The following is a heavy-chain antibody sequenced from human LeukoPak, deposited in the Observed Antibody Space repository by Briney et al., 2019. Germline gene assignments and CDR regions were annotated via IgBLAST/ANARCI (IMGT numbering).Heavy chain of an antibody. D-gene: IGHD1-26*01. CDR1: GFTFSSYS. CDR3: ARVKRYSGWDFDY. Sequence: GGSLRLSCAASGFTFSSYSMNWVRQAPGKGLEWVSYISSSSSTIYYADSVKGRFTISRDNAKNSLYLQMNSLRAEDTAVYYCARVKRYSGWDFDYWGQGTLVTVSS. J-gene: IGHJ4*02. CDR2: ISSSSSTI. V-gene: IGHV3-48*01.